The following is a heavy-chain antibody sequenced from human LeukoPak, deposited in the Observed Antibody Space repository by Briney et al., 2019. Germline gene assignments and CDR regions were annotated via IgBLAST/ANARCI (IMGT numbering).Heavy chain of an antibody. D-gene: IGHD6-19*01. CDR3: AREVGASGWYNWFDP. CDR1: GFTFTSYG. V-gene: IGHV3-48*01. Sequence: GGSLRLSCAASGFTFTSYGFHWVRQAPGKGLEWVSYISSSSSTIYYADSVKGRFTISRDNAKNSLYLQMNSLRAEDTAVYYCAREVGASGWYNWFDPWGQGTLVTVSS. J-gene: IGHJ5*02. CDR2: ISSSSSTI.